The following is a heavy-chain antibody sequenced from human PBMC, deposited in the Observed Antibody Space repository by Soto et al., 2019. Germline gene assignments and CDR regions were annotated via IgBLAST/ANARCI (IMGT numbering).Heavy chain of an antibody. J-gene: IGHJ4*02. Sequence: QVHLVQSGAEVKKPGASVKVSCKGSGYAFTTYGITWVRQAPGQGLEWMGWISAHNGNTNYAQKLQGRVTVTRDTCTSSVYTELSRLRFEDSAVYFCARGRYGDYWGQGALVTVSS. V-gene: IGHV1-18*01. CDR2: ISAHNGNT. CDR1: GYAFTTYG. CDR3: ARGRYGDY. D-gene: IGHD1-1*01.